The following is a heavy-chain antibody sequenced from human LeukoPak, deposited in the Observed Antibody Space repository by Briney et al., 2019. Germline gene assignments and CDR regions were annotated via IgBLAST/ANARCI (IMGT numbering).Heavy chain of an antibody. J-gene: IGHJ4*02. CDR2: MNPNSGNT. CDR3: ARAFYGSGSYYNPYYFDY. V-gene: IGHV1-8*03. D-gene: IGHD3-10*01. CDR1: GYTFTSYD. Sequence: ASVKVSCKASGYTFTSYDINWVRQATGQGLEWMGWMNPNSGNTGYAQKFQGRVTITRNTSISTAYMELSSLRSEDTAVYYCARAFYGSGSYYNPYYFDYWGQGTLVTVSS.